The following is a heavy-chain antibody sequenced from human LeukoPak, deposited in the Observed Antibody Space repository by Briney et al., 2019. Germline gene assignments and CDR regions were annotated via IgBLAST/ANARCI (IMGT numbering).Heavy chain of an antibody. CDR2: ISSSSSYI. J-gene: IGHJ6*03. Sequence: GGSLRLSCAASGFTFSSYSMNWVRQAPGEGLVWVSSISSSSSYIYYADSVKGRFPISRDNAKNTLSLQRNSLRPENTALNCCARVGSSGWTTYMDAWGKGTTVTVSS. V-gene: IGHV3-21*01. CDR3: ARVGSSGWTTYMDA. CDR1: GFTFSSYS. D-gene: IGHD6-19*01.